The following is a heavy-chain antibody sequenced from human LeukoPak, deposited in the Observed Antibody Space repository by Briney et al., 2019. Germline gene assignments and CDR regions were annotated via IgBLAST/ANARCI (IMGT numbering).Heavy chain of an antibody. J-gene: IGHJ4*02. V-gene: IGHV1-2*02. CDR1: GYTFTGYY. CDR3: ALVVAATPARGPFDY. CDR2: INPNSGGT. Sequence: ASVKVSCKASGYTFTGYYMHWVRQAPGQGLEWMGWINPNSGGTNYAQKFQGRVTMTRDTSISTAYMELSRLRSDDTAVYYCALVVAATPARGPFDYWGQGTLVTVSS. D-gene: IGHD2-15*01.